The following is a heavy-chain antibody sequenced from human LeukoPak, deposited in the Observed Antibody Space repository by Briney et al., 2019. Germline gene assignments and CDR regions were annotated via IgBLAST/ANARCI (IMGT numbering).Heavy chain of an antibody. J-gene: IGHJ4*02. CDR3: ARDSRFEYSPLFDY. V-gene: IGHV3-21*01. Sequence: GGSLRLSCAASGFTFSSYSMNWVRQAPGKGLEWVSSISSSSSYIYYADSVKGRFTISRDNAKNSLYLQMNSLRAEDTAVYYCARDSRFEYSPLFDYWGQGTLVTVSS. CDR2: ISSSSSYI. D-gene: IGHD6-6*01. CDR1: GFTFSSYS.